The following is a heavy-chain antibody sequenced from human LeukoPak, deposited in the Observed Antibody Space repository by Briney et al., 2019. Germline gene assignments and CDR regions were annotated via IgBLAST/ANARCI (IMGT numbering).Heavy chain of an antibody. J-gene: IGHJ4*02. CDR3: ASLGQWLGTFDY. CDR2: IKQDGSEK. Sequence: GGSLRLSCAASGFIFSNYWMSWVRQAPGKGLEWVANIKQDGSEKYYVDSVKGRFTISRDNAKNSLYLQMNSLRAEDTAVYYCASLGQWLGTFDYWGQGTLVTVSS. D-gene: IGHD6-19*01. CDR1: GFIFSNYW. V-gene: IGHV3-7*01.